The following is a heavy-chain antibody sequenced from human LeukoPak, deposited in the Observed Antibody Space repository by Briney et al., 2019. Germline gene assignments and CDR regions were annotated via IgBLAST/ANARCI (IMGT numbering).Heavy chain of an antibody. Sequence: ASVKVSCKTSGYTFTSYYIHWVRQAPGQGLEWMGIINPSGGSTSYAQKFQGRVTMTRDTSISTAYMELSRLRSDDTAVYYCARDLRGREVSSNDYWGQGTLVTVSS. D-gene: IGHD1-26*01. J-gene: IGHJ4*02. CDR3: ARDLRGREVSSNDY. CDR1: GYTFTSYY. CDR2: INPSGGST. V-gene: IGHV1-46*01.